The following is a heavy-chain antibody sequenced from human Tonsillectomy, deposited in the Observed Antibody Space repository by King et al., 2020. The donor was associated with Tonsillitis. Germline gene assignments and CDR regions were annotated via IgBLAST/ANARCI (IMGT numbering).Heavy chain of an antibody. CDR2: ISSSSSTI. Sequence: VQLVESGGGLVQPGGSLRLSCAASGFTFSSSSMNWVRQAPGKGLEWVSYISSSSSTINYADSVKGRFTISRDNAKNSPYLQMNSLSAEDTAVYYCAGDFMTTVTTMWIDACDLWGQGTIVTVSS. CDR3: AGDFMTTVTTMWIDACDL. J-gene: IGHJ3*01. V-gene: IGHV3-48*04. CDR1: GFTFSSSS. D-gene: IGHD4-17*01.